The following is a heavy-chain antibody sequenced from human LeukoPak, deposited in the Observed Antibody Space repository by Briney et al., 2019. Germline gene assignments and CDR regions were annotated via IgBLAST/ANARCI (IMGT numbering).Heavy chain of an antibody. J-gene: IGHJ3*02. D-gene: IGHD3-3*01. CDR1: GYSFTSYW. V-gene: IGHV5-51*01. Sequence: GESLKISCKGSGYSFTSYWIGWVRQMPGKGLEWMGIIYPGDSDTRYSPSFQGQVTISADKSISTAYLQWSSLKASDTAMYYCARPRYYDFWSGYTISAFDIWGQGTMVTVSS. CDR3: ARPRYYDFWSGYTISAFDI. CDR2: IYPGDSDT.